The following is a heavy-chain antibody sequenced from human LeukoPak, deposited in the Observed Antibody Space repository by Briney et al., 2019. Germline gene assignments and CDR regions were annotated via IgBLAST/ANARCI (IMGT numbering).Heavy chain of an antibody. D-gene: IGHD3-10*01. CDR1: GFTVSSNS. CDR3: AKDPSPVMVRGSWFDP. CDR2: ISSSGSTI. J-gene: IGHJ5*02. Sequence: PGGSLRLSCTVSGFTVSSNSMSWVRQAPGKGLEWVSYISSSGSTIYYADSVKGRFTISRDNSKNTLYLQMNSLRAEDTAVYYCAKDPSPVMVRGSWFDPWGQGTLVTVSS. V-gene: IGHV3-23*01.